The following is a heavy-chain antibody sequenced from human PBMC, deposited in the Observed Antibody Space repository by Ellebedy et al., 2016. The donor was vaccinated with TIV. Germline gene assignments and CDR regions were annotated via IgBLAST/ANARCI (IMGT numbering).Heavy chain of an antibody. Sequence: ASVKVSCKVSGYTLTELSMHWVRQAPGKGLEWMGGFDPEDGETIYAQKFQGRVTMTEDTSTDTAYMELSSLRSEDTAVYYCATVTAVYGDYRLDYWGQGTLVTVSS. J-gene: IGHJ4*02. CDR2: FDPEDGET. D-gene: IGHD4-17*01. V-gene: IGHV1-24*01. CDR3: ATVTAVYGDYRLDY. CDR1: GYTLTELS.